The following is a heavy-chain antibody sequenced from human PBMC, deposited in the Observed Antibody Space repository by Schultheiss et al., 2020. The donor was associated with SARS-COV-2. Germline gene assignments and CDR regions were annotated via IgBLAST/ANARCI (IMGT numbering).Heavy chain of an antibody. V-gene: IGHV3-38*02. J-gene: IGHJ4*02. CDR3: ARARSGYPSPDY. CDR1: GFTVSSNY. CDR2: ISGGST. D-gene: IGHD3-22*01. Sequence: GGSLRLSCAASGFTVSSNYMSWIRQAPGKGLEWVSYISGGSTYYADSRKGRFTISRDNSKNTLYLQMNSLRAEDTAVYYCARARSGYPSPDYWGQGTLVTVSS.